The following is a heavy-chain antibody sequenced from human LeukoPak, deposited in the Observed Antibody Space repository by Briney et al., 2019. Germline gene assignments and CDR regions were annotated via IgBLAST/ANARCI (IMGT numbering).Heavy chain of an antibody. J-gene: IGHJ4*02. V-gene: IGHV4-59*01. CDR1: GGSISSYY. Sequence: PSETLSLTCTVSGGSISSYYWSWIRQPPGKGLEWIANIYHAGSTNYNPSLSSRVTISIDTAKNQFSLKLTSVTAADTAVYYCARRGRNSSGWQDYLWGQGTLVTVSS. D-gene: IGHD6-25*01. CDR2: IYHAGST. CDR3: ARRGRNSSGWQDYL.